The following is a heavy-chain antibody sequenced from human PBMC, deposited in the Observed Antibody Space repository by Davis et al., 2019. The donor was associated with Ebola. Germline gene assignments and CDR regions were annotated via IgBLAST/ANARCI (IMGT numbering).Heavy chain of an antibody. J-gene: IGHJ6*02. CDR3: AKAGRAYGSGSYYFYYYGMDV. CDR1: GGTFSSYA. D-gene: IGHD3-10*01. Sequence: SVKVSCKASGGTFSSYAISWVRQAPGQGLEWMGGIIPILGIANYAQKLQGRVTMTTDTSTSTAYMELRSLRSDDTAVYYCAKAGRAYGSGSYYFYYYGMDVWGQGTLVTVSS. V-gene: IGHV1-69*10. CDR2: IIPILGIA.